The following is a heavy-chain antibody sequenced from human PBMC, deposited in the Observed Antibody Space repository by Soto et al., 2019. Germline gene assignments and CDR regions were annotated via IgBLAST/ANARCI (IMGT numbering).Heavy chain of an antibody. Sequence: QVQLQESGPGLVKPSETLSLTCTVSGGSISSYYWSWIRQPPGKGLEWIGYIYYSGSTNYNPSLKSRVTISVDTSKNQFSRKLSSVTAADTAGYYCARSVTQRPYFAYWGQGTLVTVSS. CDR1: GGSISSYY. CDR3: ARSVTQRPYFAY. V-gene: IGHV4-59*01. D-gene: IGHD2-15*01. J-gene: IGHJ4*02. CDR2: IYYSGST.